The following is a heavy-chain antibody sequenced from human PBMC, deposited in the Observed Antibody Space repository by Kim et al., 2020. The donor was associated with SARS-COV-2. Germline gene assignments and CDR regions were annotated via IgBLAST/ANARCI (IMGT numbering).Heavy chain of an antibody. CDR2: IYPGDSDT. CDR1: GYSFTSYW. V-gene: IGHV5-51*01. J-gene: IGHJ6*02. D-gene: IGHD3-9*01. Sequence: GESLKISCKGSGYSFTSYWIGWVRQMPGKGLEWMGIIYPGDSDTRYSPSFQGQVTISADKSISTAYLQWSSLKASDTAMYYCARRGWGYDILTGPFTNYYYGMDVWGQGTTVTVSS. CDR3: ARRGWGYDILTGPFTNYYYGMDV.